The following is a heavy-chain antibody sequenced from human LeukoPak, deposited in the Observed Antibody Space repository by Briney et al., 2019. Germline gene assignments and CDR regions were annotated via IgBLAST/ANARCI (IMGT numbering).Heavy chain of an antibody. Sequence: PSETLSLTCTVSGGSISSYYWSWIRQPPGKGLEWIGYIYYSGSTNYNPSLKSRVTISVDTSKNQFSLKLSSVTAADTAVYYCARVVSTVTTYHFDYWGQGTLVTVSS. V-gene: IGHV4-59*01. CDR2: IYYSGST. CDR3: ARVVSTVTTYHFDY. D-gene: IGHD4-17*01. J-gene: IGHJ4*02. CDR1: GGSISSYY.